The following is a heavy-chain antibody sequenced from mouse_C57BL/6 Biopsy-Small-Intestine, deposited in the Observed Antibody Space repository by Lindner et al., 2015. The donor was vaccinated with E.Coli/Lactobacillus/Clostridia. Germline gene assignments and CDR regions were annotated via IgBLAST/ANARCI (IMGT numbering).Heavy chain of an antibody. CDR1: GYTFTSYW. CDR2: IYLGSGST. V-gene: IGHV1-55*01. CDR3: AIYDYDDGVAY. Sequence: VQLQESGAVLVKPGASVKMSCKASGYTFTSYWITWVKQRPGQGLEWIGDIYLGSGSTNYNEKFKSKATLSADTSSSTVYMQLSSLTSDDSTVYYCAIYDYDDGVAYWGQGESGHCLC. D-gene: IGHD2-4*01. J-gene: IGHJ3*01.